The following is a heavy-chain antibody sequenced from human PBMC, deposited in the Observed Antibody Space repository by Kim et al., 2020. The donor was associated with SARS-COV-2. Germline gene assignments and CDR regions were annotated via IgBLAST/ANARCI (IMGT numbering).Heavy chain of an antibody. J-gene: IGHJ6*02. CDR2: ISSSSSTI. Sequence: GGSLRLSCAASGFTFSSYSVNWVRQAPGKGLEWVSYISSSSSTIYYADSVKGRFTISRDNDKNSLYLQMNRLRVEDTAVYYCARDGEGGSSWPRLIDYYLYSRGVWGPRTTVTVSS. CDR3: ARDGEGGSSWPRLIDYYLYSRGV. CDR1: GFTFSSYS. D-gene: IGHD6-13*01. V-gene: IGHV3-48*04.